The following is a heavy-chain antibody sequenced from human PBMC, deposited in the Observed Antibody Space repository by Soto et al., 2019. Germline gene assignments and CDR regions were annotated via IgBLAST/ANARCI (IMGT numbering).Heavy chain of an antibody. D-gene: IGHD6-19*01. CDR2: MYYSGST. V-gene: IGHV4-39*01. J-gene: IGHJ4*02. Sequence: QLQLQESGPGLVKPSETLSLTCAVSGGSISSSSYYWGWIRQPPGKGLEWRGGMYYSGSTYYTPSLQSRVAISVDTSKNQFSLKLNSVTAADTAVYYCARRTVNIRTFYSGLKTHCFDYWGQGTLVTVSS. CDR3: ARRTVNIRTFYSGLKTHCFDY. CDR1: GGSISSSSYY.